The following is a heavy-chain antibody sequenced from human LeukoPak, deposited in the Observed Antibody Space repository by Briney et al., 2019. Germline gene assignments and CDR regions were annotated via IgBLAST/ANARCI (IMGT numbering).Heavy chain of an antibody. CDR3: ARLRSSGPSRYLDY. Sequence: ASVKVSCKASGYTFTGYHIHWVRQAPGQGLEWMGWINPNSGGTNYAQKFQGRVTMTRDTSISTAYMELSRLRSDDTAVYFCARLRSSGPSRYLDYWGQGTLVTVSS. D-gene: IGHD6-19*01. CDR2: INPNSGGT. J-gene: IGHJ4*02. CDR1: GYTFTGYH. V-gene: IGHV1-2*02.